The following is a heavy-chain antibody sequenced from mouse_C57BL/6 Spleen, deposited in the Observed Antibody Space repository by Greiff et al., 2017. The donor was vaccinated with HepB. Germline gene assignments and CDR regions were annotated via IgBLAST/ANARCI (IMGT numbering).Heavy chain of an antibody. Sequence: DVMLVESGGGLVKPGGSLKLSCAASGFTFSSYAMSWVRQTPEKRLEWVATISDGGSYTYYPDNVKGRFTISRDNAKNNLYLQMSHLKSEDTAMYYCARDGRYGNSYAMDYWGQGTSVTVSS. D-gene: IGHD2-10*02. J-gene: IGHJ4*01. CDR1: GFTFSSYA. V-gene: IGHV5-4*01. CDR3: ARDGRYGNSYAMDY. CDR2: ISDGGSYT.